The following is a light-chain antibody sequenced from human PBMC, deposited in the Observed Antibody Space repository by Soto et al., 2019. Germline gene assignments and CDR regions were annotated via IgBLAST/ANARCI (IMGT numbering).Light chain of an antibody. J-gene: IGKJ1*01. Sequence: EIVMTQSPATLSMSPVERATLSCRASQSVITNLAWYQQKPGLPPRLLIYGASTRTIGTPGRFSGSGSGTEFTLTISSLQTEDFAIYYCQQYNNRPPWTFGQGTKVDIK. CDR1: QSVITN. V-gene: IGKV3-15*01. CDR2: GAS. CDR3: QQYNNRPPWT.